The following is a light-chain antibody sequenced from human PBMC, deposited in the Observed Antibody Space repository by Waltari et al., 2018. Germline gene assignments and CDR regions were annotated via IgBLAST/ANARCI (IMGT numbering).Light chain of an antibody. J-gene: IGKJ4*01. CDR1: QTVSINY. CDR3: QQYGNSPFT. V-gene: IGKV3D-20*01. Sequence: EIVLTQSPATLSLSPGERATLSCGASQTVSINYLSGYQHKPGLAPRPLIYDASGSPTGSPARFSGSGAATDFTITINRLEPEDFAVYYCQQYGNSPFTFGGGTKVDIK. CDR2: DAS.